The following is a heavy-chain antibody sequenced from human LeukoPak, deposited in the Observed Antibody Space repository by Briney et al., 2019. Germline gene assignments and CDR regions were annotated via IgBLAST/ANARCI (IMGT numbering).Heavy chain of an antibody. V-gene: IGHV3-23*01. CDR1: GFTFSPYA. CDR3: TKAASRLGESFFYHYYMDV. J-gene: IGHJ6*03. CDR2: ISAGGTT. Sequence: PGGSLRLSCAASGFTFSPYAMSWVRQAPGKGLEWVSAISAGGTTYYTDSVKGRFTISRDNSQSTLYLEVNSLRADDTAVYYYTKAASRLGESFFYHYYMDVWGEGTTVTVSS. D-gene: IGHD3-10*01.